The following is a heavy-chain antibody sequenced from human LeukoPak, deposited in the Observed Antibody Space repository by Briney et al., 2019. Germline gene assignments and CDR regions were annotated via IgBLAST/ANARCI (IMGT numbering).Heavy chain of an antibody. J-gene: IGHJ5*02. CDR2: IYYSGST. CDR1: GGSISSYY. V-gene: IGHV4-59*12. D-gene: IGHD3-10*01. CDR3: ARVALTMVRGVNWFDP. Sequence: PSETLSLTCTVSGGSISSYYWSWIRQPPGKGLEWIGYIYYSGSTNYNPSLKSRVTISVDTSKNQFSLKLSSVTAADTAVYYCARVALTMVRGVNWFDPWGQGTLVTVSS.